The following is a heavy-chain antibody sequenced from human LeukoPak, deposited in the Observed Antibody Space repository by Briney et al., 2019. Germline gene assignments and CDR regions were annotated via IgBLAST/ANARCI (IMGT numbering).Heavy chain of an antibody. V-gene: IGHV4-34*01. D-gene: IGHD5-12*01. CDR3: ARGGSGYDSNPSLDY. CDR2: INHSGST. Sequence: SDTLSLTCAVYGGSFSGYYWSWIRQPPGQGLEWIGEINHSGSTNYNPSLKSRVTISVDTSKNQVSLKLSSVTAADTAVYYCARGGSGYDSNPSLDYWGQGTLVTVSA. CDR1: GGSFSGYY. J-gene: IGHJ4*02.